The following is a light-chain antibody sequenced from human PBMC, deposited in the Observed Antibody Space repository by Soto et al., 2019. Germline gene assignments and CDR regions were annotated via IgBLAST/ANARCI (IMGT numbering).Light chain of an antibody. CDR3: EQAKDFPLT. V-gene: IGKV1-12*01. CDR2: GSS. J-gene: IGKJ4*01. Sequence: DLQMTQSPSSVSVSVGDRVTITCRANQGIDSWLARYQQKPGKAPKLLMYGSSTLQSGVPSRFSVNRSETDFTLTISSLQPDACATYYCEQAKDFPLTFGGETQVEIK. CDR1: QGIDSW.